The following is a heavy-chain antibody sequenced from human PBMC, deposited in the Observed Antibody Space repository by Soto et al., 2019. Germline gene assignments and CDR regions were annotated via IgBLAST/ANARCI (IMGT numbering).Heavy chain of an antibody. CDR2: ISSSGSAI. D-gene: IGHD4-17*01. J-gene: IGHJ4*02. CDR1: GFTFSSYS. CDR3: ARDHYGDYAVDY. V-gene: IGHV3-48*01. Sequence: PVGSLRLSCVASGFTFSSYSMNWVRQAPGKGLEWVSYISSSGSAIYYADSVKGRLTISRDNAKNSLFLQLHSLRVDDTAVYYCARDHYGDYAVDYGGQGTLVTVSS.